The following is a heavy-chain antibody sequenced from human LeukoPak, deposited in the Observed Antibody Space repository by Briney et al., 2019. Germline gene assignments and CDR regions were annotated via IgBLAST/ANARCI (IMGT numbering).Heavy chain of an antibody. V-gene: IGHV4-34*01. Sequence: SETLSLTCAVYGGSFSGYYWSWIRQPPGKGLEWIGEINHSGSINYNPSLKSRVTISVDTSKNQFSLKLSSVTAADTAVYYCARFGSGLYYYYYGMDVWGQGTTVTVSS. D-gene: IGHD3-3*01. CDR3: ARFGSGLYYYYYGMDV. CDR1: GGSFSGYY. J-gene: IGHJ6*02. CDR2: INHSGSI.